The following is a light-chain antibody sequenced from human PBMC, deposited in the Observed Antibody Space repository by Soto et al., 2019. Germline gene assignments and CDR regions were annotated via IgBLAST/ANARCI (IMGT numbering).Light chain of an antibody. V-gene: IGLV2-8*01. CDR3: SSYAGSNNFRV. Sequence: QSALTQPPSAYGSPGQSVTISCTGTSSDVGAYNYVSWYQQHPGKAPKLMIYEVTKRPSGVPVRFSGSKSGYTASLTVSGLQAEDEADYYCSSYAGSNNFRVFGTGNKVTV. CDR1: SSDVGAYNY. J-gene: IGLJ1*01. CDR2: EVT.